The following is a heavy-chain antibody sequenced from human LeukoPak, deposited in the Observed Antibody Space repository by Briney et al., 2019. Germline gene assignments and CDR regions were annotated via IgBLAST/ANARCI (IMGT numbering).Heavy chain of an antibody. J-gene: IGHJ5*02. V-gene: IGHV1-2*02. CDR2: INPNSGGT. CDR3: SRDLALVRGVGAFDP. D-gene: IGHD3-10*01. Sequence: ASVKVSCKASGYTFTNSDINWVRQAPGQGLEWMGWINPNSGGTNYAQKFRGRITMTRDTSIRTAYMELRRLGFDDTAVYYCSRDLALVRGVGAFDPWGQGTLVTVSS. CDR1: GYTFTNSD.